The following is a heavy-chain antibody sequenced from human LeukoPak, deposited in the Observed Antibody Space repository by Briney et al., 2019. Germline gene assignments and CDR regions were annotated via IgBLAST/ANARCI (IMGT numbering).Heavy chain of an antibody. CDR3: ARSLTAPNPFFDY. D-gene: IGHD5-18*01. Sequence: PGGSLRLSCAASGFTVSSNYMSWVRQAPGKGLEWVAVISYDGSNKYYADSVKGRFTISRDNSKNTLYLQMNSLRAEDTAVYYCARSLTAPNPFFDYWGQGTLVTVSS. CDR2: ISYDGSNK. CDR1: GFTVSSNY. J-gene: IGHJ4*02. V-gene: IGHV3-30*03.